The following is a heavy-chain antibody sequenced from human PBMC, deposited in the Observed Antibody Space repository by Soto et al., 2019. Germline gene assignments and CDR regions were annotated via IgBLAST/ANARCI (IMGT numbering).Heavy chain of an antibody. CDR3: AAGRITMVRGVITSDAFDI. J-gene: IGHJ3*02. V-gene: IGHV1-58*02. CDR2: IVVGSGNT. D-gene: IGHD3-10*01. CDR1: GFTFTSSA. Sequence: ASVKVSCKASGFTFTSSAMQWVRQARGQRLEWIGWIVVGSGNTNYAQKVQERVTITRDMSTSTAYMELSSLRSEDTAVYYCAAGRITMVRGVITSDAFDIWGQGTMVTVSS.